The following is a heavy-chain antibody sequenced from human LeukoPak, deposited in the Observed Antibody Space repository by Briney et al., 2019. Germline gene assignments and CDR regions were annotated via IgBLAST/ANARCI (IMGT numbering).Heavy chain of an antibody. CDR1: GFTFSSYG. D-gene: IGHD4-17*01. CDR2: IRYDGSNK. V-gene: IGHV3-30*02. CDR3: AKDPSSAGGTQFIRVLYGDYEGDAFDI. J-gene: IGHJ3*02. Sequence: GGSLRLSCAASGFTFSSYGMHWVRQAPGKGLEWVAFIRYDGSNKYYADSVKGRFTISRDNSKNTLYLQMNSLRAEDTAVYYCAKDPSSAGGTQFIRVLYGDYEGDAFDIWGQGTMVTVSS.